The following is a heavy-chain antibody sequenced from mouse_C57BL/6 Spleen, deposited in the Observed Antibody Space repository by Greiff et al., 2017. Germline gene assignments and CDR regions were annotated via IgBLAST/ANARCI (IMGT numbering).Heavy chain of an antibody. CDR2: ISNGGGST. V-gene: IGHV5-12*01. CDR1: GFTFSDYY. J-gene: IGHJ4*01. Sequence: EVKVVESGGGLVQPGGSLKLSCAASGFTFSDYYMYWVRQTPEKRLEWVAYISNGGGSTYYPDTVKGRFTISRDNAKNTLYLQMSRLKSEDTAMYYCARLDDGYYLYYAMDYWGQGTSVTVSS. CDR3: ARLDDGYYLYYAMDY. D-gene: IGHD2-3*01.